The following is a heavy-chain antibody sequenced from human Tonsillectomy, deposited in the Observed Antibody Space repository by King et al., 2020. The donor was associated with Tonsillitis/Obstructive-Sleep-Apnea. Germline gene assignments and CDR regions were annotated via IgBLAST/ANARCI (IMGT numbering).Heavy chain of an antibody. Sequence: QLQESGPGLVKPSETLSLTCTVSGGSISSSSYYWGWIRQPPGKGLGWIGGIYYRGSTYYNPSLKSRVTISVDTSKNQFSLKLSSVTAAETAVYYCARHGTCGGDCYSSPFDYWGQGTLVTVSS. J-gene: IGHJ4*02. CDR3: ARHGTCGGDCYSSPFDY. V-gene: IGHV4-39*01. CDR2: IYYRGST. D-gene: IGHD2-21*01. CDR1: GGSISSSSYY.